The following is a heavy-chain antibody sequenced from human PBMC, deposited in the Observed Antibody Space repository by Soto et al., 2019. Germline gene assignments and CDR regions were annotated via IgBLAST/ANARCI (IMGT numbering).Heavy chain of an antibody. D-gene: IGHD3-9*01. CDR1: WGSISSGGYY. Sequence: LSLACTVSWGSISSGGYYWSWLRPHPGKGLEWIGYIFYSGTTYYNPSLESRLTMSLDKSKNHFSLRLSSVTAADTAYYYCARSFYDLSTATGGHWFDPWGHGTLVTVS. J-gene: IGHJ5*02. V-gene: IGHV4-31*03. CDR2: IFYSGTT. CDR3: ARSFYDLSTATGGHWFDP.